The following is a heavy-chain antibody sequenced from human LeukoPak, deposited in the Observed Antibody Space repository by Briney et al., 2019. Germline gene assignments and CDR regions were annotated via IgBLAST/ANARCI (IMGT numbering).Heavy chain of an antibody. J-gene: IGHJ5*02. CDR2: ISAYNGIT. D-gene: IGHD5-12*01. CDR1: GYTFTSYG. V-gene: IGHV1-18*01. CDR3: TRDTRGGAWLP. Sequence: GASVKVSCKASGYTFTSYGISWVRQAPGQGLEWMGWISAYNGITKYAKKLQGRVTMTTDTSTSTTYMELSSLRSDEPAMYYCTRDTRGGAWLPWGQGTLVTVSS.